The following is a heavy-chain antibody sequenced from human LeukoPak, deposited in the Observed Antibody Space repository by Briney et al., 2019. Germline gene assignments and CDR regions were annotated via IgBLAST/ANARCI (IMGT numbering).Heavy chain of an antibody. CDR2: IYSGGST. CDR3: AREYYDSSGYYVNWFDP. J-gene: IGHJ5*02. D-gene: IGHD3-22*01. V-gene: IGHV3-66*01. CDR1: GFTVSSNY. Sequence: GGSLRLSCAASGFTVSSNYMSWVRQAPGEGLEWVSVIYSGGSTYYADSVKGRFTISRDNSKNTLYLQMNSLRAEDTAVYYCAREYYDSSGYYVNWFDPWGQGTLVTVSS.